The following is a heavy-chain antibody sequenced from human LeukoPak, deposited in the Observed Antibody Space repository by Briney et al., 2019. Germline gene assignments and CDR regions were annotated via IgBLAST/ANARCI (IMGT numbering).Heavy chain of an antibody. V-gene: IGHV4-34*01. J-gene: IGHJ6*03. CDR1: GESFSGYY. CDR2: INHSGRT. CDR3: TRPWQRRYYMDV. Sequence: SETLSLTCAVYGESFSGYYWTWVRQPPGKGLEWIGDINHSGRTTYNPSLKSRVIISVDTSKNLFCLNLTSVTAADTAVYYCTRPWQRRYYMDVWGKGTTVAVSS.